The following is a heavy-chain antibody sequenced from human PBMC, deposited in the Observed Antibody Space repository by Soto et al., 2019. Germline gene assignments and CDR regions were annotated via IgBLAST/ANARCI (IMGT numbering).Heavy chain of an antibody. CDR2: ISYDGSNK. CDR3: AQDLLRPGRAYRMDV. CDR1: GFTFSTYG. D-gene: IGHD6-25*01. J-gene: IGHJ6*02. Sequence: QVQLVESGGGVVQPGRSLRLSCAASGFTFSTYGMHWVRQAPGKGLEWVAVISYDGSNKYYADSVKGRFTISRDNSKNTLYLQMNSLRPEDTAVYYCAQDLLRPGRAYRMDVWGQGTTVTVSS. V-gene: IGHV3-30*18.